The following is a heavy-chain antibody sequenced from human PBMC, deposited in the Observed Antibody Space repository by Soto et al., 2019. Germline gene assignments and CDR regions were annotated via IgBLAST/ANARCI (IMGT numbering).Heavy chain of an antibody. CDR1: GFTFSSYS. D-gene: IGHD2-2*01. V-gene: IGHV3-48*01. CDR3: ARGWGIVVVPSGGNFDY. CDR2: ISSSSSTI. Sequence: EVQLVESGGGLVQPGGSQRLSCAASGFTFSSYSMNWVRQAPGKGLEWVSYISSSSSTIYYADSVKGRFTISRDNAKNSLYRQMNGLRAEDTAVYYCARGWGIVVVPSGGNFDYWGQGTLVTVSS. J-gene: IGHJ4*02.